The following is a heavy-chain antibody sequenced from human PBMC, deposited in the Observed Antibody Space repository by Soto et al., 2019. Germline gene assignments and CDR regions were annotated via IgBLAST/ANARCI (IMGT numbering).Heavy chain of an antibody. Sequence: GASVKVSCKASGGTFSSYAISWVRQAPGQGLEWMGGIIPIFGTVNYAQKFQGRVTITAVESTSTAYMELSSLRSEDTAVYYCARDRGYSDYYFDYWGQGTLVTVSS. J-gene: IGHJ4*02. CDR2: IIPIFGTV. V-gene: IGHV1-69*13. CDR3: ARDRGYSDYYFDY. CDR1: GGTFSSYA. D-gene: IGHD5-18*01.